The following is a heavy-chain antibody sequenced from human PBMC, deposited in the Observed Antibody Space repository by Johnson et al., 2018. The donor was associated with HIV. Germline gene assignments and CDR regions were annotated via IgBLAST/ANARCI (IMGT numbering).Heavy chain of an antibody. CDR3: AGDYDSSGYTEKADAFDI. Sequence: VQLVESGGGGVQPGRSLRLSCAASGFSFSDYGMHWVRQAPGKGLEWVAVISYDGSNKYYADSVKGRFTISRDNSKNTLYLQMNSLRAEDTAVYYCAGDYDSSGYTEKADAFDIWGQGTMVTVSS. D-gene: IGHD3-22*01. CDR2: ISYDGSNK. CDR1: GFSFSDYG. V-gene: IGHV3-30*03. J-gene: IGHJ3*02.